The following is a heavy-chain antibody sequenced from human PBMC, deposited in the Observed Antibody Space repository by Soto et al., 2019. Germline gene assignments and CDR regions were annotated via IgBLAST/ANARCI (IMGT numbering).Heavy chain of an antibody. CDR3: ARSALVLGIYVPTADWFDP. D-gene: IGHD2-8*01. CDR1: GYTFTGYY. J-gene: IGHJ5*02. Sequence: QVQLVQSGAEVKKPGASVKVSCKASGYTFTGYYMHWVRQAPGQGLEWMGWINPNSGGTNYAQKFQGRVTITWDTSVSTAFMELSRLRSDDTAVYYCARSALVLGIYVPTADWFDPWGQGTLVTVSS. V-gene: IGHV1-2*02. CDR2: INPNSGGT.